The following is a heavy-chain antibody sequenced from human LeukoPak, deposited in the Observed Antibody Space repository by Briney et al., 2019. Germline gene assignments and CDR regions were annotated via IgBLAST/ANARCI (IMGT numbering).Heavy chain of an antibody. Sequence: GGSLRLSCAASGFTFSSYAMHWVRQAPGKGLEWVVVISYDGSNKYYADSVKGRFTISRDNSKNTLYLQMNSLRAEDTAVYYCARGYYWGQGTLVTVSS. V-gene: IGHV3-30-3*01. CDR1: GFTFSSYA. CDR2: ISYDGSNK. J-gene: IGHJ4*02. CDR3: ARGYY.